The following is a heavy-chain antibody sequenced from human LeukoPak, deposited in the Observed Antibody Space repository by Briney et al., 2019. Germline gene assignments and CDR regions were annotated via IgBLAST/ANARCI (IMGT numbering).Heavy chain of an antibody. CDR2: IWNDGSNK. Sequence: RGSLRLSCAASGFSFSSYSMHWVRQTPGKGLDWVALIWNDGSNKYYADSVTGRFTISRDNSKNTLYLQMNSLKADDTAVYYCARDRGYSYAHPLDYWGQGTLVTVSA. V-gene: IGHV3-33*01. CDR3: ARDRGYSYAHPLDY. D-gene: IGHD5-18*01. CDR1: GFSFSSYS. J-gene: IGHJ4*02.